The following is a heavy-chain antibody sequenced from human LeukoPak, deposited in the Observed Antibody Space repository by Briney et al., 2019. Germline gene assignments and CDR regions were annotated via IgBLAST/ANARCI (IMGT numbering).Heavy chain of an antibody. Sequence: PGGSLRLSCAASGFTFSTHGMHWVRQAPGKGLEWVAVISYDGGDKYHADSVKGRFTISRDNSKNTLYLQMNSLRAEDTAVYYCARGPPSGYYYFNYWGQGTLVTVSS. D-gene: IGHD3-22*01. CDR1: GFTFSTHG. V-gene: IGHV3-30*03. CDR3: ARGPPSGYYYFNY. J-gene: IGHJ4*02. CDR2: ISYDGGDK.